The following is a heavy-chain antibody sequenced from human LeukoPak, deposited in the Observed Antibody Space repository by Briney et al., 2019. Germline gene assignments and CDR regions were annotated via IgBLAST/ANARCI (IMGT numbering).Heavy chain of an antibody. J-gene: IGHJ4*02. CDR2: ISSSSSYI. CDR1: GFTFSSYS. D-gene: IGHD6-13*01. V-gene: IGHV3-21*01. CDR3: ARGAIAAAGKAYLDY. Sequence: GGSLRLSCAASGFTFSSYSMNWVRQAPGKGLEWVSSISSSSSYIYYADSVKGRFTISRDNAKNSLYLRMNSLRAEDTAVYYCARGAIAAAGKAYLDYWGQGTLVTLSS.